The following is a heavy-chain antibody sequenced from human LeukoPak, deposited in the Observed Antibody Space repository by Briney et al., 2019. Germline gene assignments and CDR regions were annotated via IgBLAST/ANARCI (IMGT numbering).Heavy chain of an antibody. J-gene: IGHJ3*02. Sequence: PGGSLRLSCAASGFTFSSYWMSWVRQAPGKGLEWVSVIYSGGSTYYADSVKGRFTISRDNSKNTLYLQMNSLRAEDTAVYYCARTTNDLAFDIWGQGTMVTVSS. CDR2: IYSGGST. V-gene: IGHV3-53*01. CDR3: ARTTNDLAFDI. D-gene: IGHD1-1*01. CDR1: GFTFSSYW.